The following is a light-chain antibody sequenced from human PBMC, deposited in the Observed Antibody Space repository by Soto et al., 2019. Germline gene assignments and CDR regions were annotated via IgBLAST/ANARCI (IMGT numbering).Light chain of an antibody. J-gene: IGKJ4*01. Sequence: DIQMTQSPSTLSASIGDRVTITCRASQNSNNWIAWYQQKPGNAPKFLIYAASTLQSGVPSRFTGSGSGTDFPLTISSLQPEDAAIYYCQKYKVAPFTFGGGTKVDIK. CDR2: AAS. CDR3: QKYKVAPFT. V-gene: IGKV1-27*01. CDR1: QNSNNW.